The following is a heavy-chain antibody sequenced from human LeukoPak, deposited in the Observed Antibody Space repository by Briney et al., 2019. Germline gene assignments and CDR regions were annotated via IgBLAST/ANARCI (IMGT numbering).Heavy chain of an antibody. D-gene: IGHD5-18*01. Sequence: SETLSLTCTVSGGSISSYYWSWNRQPPGKGLEWIGYIYYSGSTNYNPSLKSRVTISVDTSKNQFSLKLSSVTAADTAVYYCARGRGYSYGYYFDYWGQGTLVTVSS. CDR2: IYYSGST. J-gene: IGHJ4*02. V-gene: IGHV4-59*12. CDR3: ARGRGYSYGYYFDY. CDR1: GGSISSYY.